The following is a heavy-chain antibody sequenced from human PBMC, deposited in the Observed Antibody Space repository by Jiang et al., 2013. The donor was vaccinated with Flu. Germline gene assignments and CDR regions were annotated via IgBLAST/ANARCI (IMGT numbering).Heavy chain of an antibody. CDR2: ISAYNGNT. J-gene: IGHJ4*02. D-gene: IGHD5-18*01. Sequence: GLEWMGWISAYNGNTNYAQKLQGRVTMTTDTSTSTAYMELRSLRSDDTAVYYCARVGGVDTAMALPVPRFDYWGQGTLVTVSS. V-gene: IGHV1-18*01. CDR3: ARVGGVDTAMALPVPRFDY.